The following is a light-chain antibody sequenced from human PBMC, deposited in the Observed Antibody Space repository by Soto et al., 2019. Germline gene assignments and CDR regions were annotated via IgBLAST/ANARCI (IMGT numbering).Light chain of an antibody. Sequence: DIQMTQSPSTLSASVGDRVTISCRASQSISSWLAWYQQKPGKAPKLLIYKASNLESGVPSRFSGSGSGTEFTLTFSSLHVDDFATYYCQQYSSFPWTFGQGTKVDIK. CDR1: QSISSW. CDR3: QQYSSFPWT. CDR2: KAS. J-gene: IGKJ1*01. V-gene: IGKV1-5*03.